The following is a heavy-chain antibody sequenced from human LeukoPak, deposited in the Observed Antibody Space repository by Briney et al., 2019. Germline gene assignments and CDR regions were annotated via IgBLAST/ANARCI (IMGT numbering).Heavy chain of an antibody. CDR3: AREYYYVSEKRYHWFDP. D-gene: IGHD3-10*01. Sequence: SETLSLTCTVSGGSIRSDNYYWSWIRQPPGKGLEWIGYIYYSGSTYYNPSLKSRVTISVDTSKNQYSLRLSSVTAADTAVYYCAREYYYVSEKRYHWFDPWGQGTLVTVSS. J-gene: IGHJ5*02. CDR1: GGSIRSDNYY. V-gene: IGHV4-30-4*01. CDR2: IYYSGST.